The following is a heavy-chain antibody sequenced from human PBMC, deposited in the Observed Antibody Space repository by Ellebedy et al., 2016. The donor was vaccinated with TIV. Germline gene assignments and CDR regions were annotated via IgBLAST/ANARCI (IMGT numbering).Heavy chain of an antibody. CDR2: IKGKTDGGTR. CDR1: GFIFSNAW. V-gene: IGHV3-15*01. D-gene: IGHD2-15*01. Sequence: GGSLRLXXAASGFIFSNAWMNWVRQAPGKGLEWVGRIKGKTDGGTRDFAAPVKGRFSISRDDSKNTVFLQMDSLKTEDTAVYYCAAGTGYSDFDYWGQGTPVTVSS. J-gene: IGHJ4*02. CDR3: AAGTGYSDFDY.